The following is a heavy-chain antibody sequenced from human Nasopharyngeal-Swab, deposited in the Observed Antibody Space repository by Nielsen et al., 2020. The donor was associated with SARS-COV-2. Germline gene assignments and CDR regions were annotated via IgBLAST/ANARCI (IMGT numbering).Heavy chain of an antibody. Sequence: SETLSLTCAVSGGSISSSNWWSWVRQPPGKGLEWIGEIYHSGSTNYNPSLKSRVTISVDKSKNQFSLKLSSVTAADTAVYYCARNMADIVLIVYDGDGNWFDPWGQGTLVTVSS. CDR2: IYHSGST. CDR1: GGSISSSNW. J-gene: IGHJ5*02. CDR3: ARNMADIVLIVYDGDGNWFDP. V-gene: IGHV4-4*02. D-gene: IGHD2-8*01.